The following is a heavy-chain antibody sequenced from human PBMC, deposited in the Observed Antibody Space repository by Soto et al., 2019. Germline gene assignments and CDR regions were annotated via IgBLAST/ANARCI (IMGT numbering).Heavy chain of an antibody. CDR3: ARVGRAYCSGGSCYDY. J-gene: IGHJ4*02. CDR1: GYTFTGYY. V-gene: IGHV1-2*02. Sequence: ASVKVSCKASGYTFTGYYMHWVRQAPGQGLEWMGWINPNSGGTNYAQKFQGRVTMTRDTSISTAYMELSRLRSDDTAVYYRARVGRAYCSGGSCYDYWGQGTLVTVSS. CDR2: INPNSGGT. D-gene: IGHD2-15*01.